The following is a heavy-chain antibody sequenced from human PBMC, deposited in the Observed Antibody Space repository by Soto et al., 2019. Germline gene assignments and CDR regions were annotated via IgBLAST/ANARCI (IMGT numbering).Heavy chain of an antibody. CDR3: ARHASRGYSSSWYFED. CDR1: GGSVSSSSYY. J-gene: IGHJ4*02. CDR2: TYYSAGT. V-gene: IGHV4-39*01. D-gene: IGHD6-13*01. Sequence: ETLSLTCNVSGGSVSSSSYYWGWIRQAPGKGLEWIVSTYYSAGTYYNPSLKSRITTSMDASKNQFSLTVTSVTAADTAIYYCARHASRGYSSSWYFEDWGQGTPVTVSS.